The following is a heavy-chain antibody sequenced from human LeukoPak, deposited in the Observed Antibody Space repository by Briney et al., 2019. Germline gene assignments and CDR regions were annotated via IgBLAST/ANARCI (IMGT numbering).Heavy chain of an antibody. Sequence: GGSLRLSCAASGFTFSSYAMHWVRQAPGKGLEWVAVISYDGSNKYYADSVKGRFTISRDNSKNTLYLQMNSLRAEDTAVYYCARDVGLYYYDGRGGDYWGQGTLVTVSS. CDR3: ARDVGLYYYDGRGGDY. CDR2: ISYDGSNK. J-gene: IGHJ4*02. V-gene: IGHV3-30-3*01. CDR1: GFTFSSYA. D-gene: IGHD3-22*01.